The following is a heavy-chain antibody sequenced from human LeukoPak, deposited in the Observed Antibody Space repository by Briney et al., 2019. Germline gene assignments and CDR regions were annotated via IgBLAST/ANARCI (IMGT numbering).Heavy chain of an antibody. CDR1: GFTFSSYG. CDR3: AKESQWELRGKAFDI. J-gene: IGHJ3*02. V-gene: IGHV3-33*06. Sequence: GGSLRLSCAASGFTFSSYGMHWVRQAPGKGLEWVAVIWYDGSNKYYADSVKGRFTISRDNSKNTLYLQMNSLRAVDTAVYYCAKESQWELRGKAFDIWGQGTMVTVSS. CDR2: IWYDGSNK. D-gene: IGHD1-26*01.